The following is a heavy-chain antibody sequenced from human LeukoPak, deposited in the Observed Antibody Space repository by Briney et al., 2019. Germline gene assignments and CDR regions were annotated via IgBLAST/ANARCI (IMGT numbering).Heavy chain of an antibody. V-gene: IGHV4-34*01. CDR1: CGSFSGYY. J-gene: IGHJ3*02. D-gene: IGHD4-17*01. CDR2: INHSGST. CDR3: ARAHYGDYDLDAFDI. Sequence: SETLSLTCAVYCGSFSGYYWSWIRQPPGKGLEWIGEINHSGSTNYNPSLKSRVTISVDTSKNQFSLKLSSVTAADTAVYYCARAHYGDYDLDAFDIWGQGTMVTVSS.